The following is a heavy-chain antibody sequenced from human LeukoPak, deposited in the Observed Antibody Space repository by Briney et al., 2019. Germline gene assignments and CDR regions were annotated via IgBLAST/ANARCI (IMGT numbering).Heavy chain of an antibody. D-gene: IGHD4-23*01. CDR2: IKQDGSEK. CDR1: GFTFSSYW. V-gene: IGHV3-7*01. Sequence: GGSLRLSCAASGFTFSSYWMSWVRQAPGKGLEWVANIKQDGSEKYYVDSVKGRFTISRDNAKNSLYLQMNSLRAEDTAVYYCASSPHGGNTYYYYGMDVWGQGTTVTVSS. CDR3: ASSPHGGNTYYYYGMDV. J-gene: IGHJ6*02.